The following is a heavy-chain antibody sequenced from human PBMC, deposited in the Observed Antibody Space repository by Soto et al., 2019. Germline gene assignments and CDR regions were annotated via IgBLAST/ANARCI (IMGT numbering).Heavy chain of an antibody. Sequence: DVQLVESGGALVQPGGSLTISCVASGFNVRGYCMSWGRQAPGKGLHGVATMNGGGSEIYYVGSVKGRFAISRDNDENALHLQMNYVSAEDTGVYCCARDVGFDYANWGQGTLVTVSS. V-gene: IGHV3-7*01. J-gene: IGHJ4*02. CDR1: GFNVRGYC. D-gene: IGHD2-2*01. CDR2: MNGGGSEI. CDR3: ARDVGFDYAN.